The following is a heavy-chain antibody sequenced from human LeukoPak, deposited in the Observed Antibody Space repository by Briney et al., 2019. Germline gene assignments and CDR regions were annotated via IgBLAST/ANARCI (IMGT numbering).Heavy chain of an antibody. D-gene: IGHD4-17*01. V-gene: IGHV4-34*01. CDR3: ARGYRGGNGDYVHGYYYYGMDV. Sequence: PSETLSLTCTVSGGSISSYYWSWIRQPAGKGLEWIGEINHSGSTNYNPSLKSRVTISVDTSKNQFSLKLSSVTAADTAVYYCARGYRGGNGDYVHGYYYYGMDVWGQGTTVTVSS. CDR2: INHSGST. CDR1: GGSISSYY. J-gene: IGHJ6*02.